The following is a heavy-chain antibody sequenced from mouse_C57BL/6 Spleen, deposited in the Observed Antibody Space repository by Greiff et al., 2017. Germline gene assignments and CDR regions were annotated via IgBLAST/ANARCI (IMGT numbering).Heavy chain of an antibody. Sequence: QVQLQQPGAELVKPGASVKMSCKASGYTFTSYWITWVKQRPGQGLEWIGDIYPGSGSTNYNEKFKSKATLTVDTSSSTAYMQLSSLTSGDSAVYYCARGKYYGSSYGDWGQGTTLTVSS. V-gene: IGHV1-55*01. J-gene: IGHJ2*01. D-gene: IGHD1-1*01. CDR2: IYPGSGST. CDR1: GYTFTSYW. CDR3: ARGKYYGSSYGD.